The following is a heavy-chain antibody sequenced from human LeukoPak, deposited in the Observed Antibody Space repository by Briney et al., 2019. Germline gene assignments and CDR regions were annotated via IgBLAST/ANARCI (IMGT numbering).Heavy chain of an antibody. CDR1: GFTFSSYN. CDR2: ISSSSSYI. V-gene: IGHV3-21*01. CDR3: ARDAVVVTAIVNYFDY. J-gene: IGHJ4*02. D-gene: IGHD2-21*02. Sequence: GGSLRLSCAASGFTFSSYNMNWVRQAPGKGLEWVSSISSSSSYIYYADSVKGRFTISRDNAKNSLYLQMTSLRAEDTAVYYCARDAVVVTAIVNYFDYWGQGTLLTVSS.